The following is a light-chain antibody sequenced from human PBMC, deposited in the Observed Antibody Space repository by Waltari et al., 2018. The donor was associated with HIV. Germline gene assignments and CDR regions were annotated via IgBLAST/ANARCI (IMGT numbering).Light chain of an antibody. Sequence: QSVLTQPPSASGTPGQRITIPCSGSSSDIGSTTVIWFQQLPGTAPKLLIYRNNQRPSGVPDRFSGSKSGTSASLAISGLQSEDEADYCCAAWDDSLNGYVFGAGTKVTVL. CDR3: AAWDDSLNGYV. V-gene: IGLV1-44*01. CDR1: SSDIGSTT. J-gene: IGLJ1*01. CDR2: RNN.